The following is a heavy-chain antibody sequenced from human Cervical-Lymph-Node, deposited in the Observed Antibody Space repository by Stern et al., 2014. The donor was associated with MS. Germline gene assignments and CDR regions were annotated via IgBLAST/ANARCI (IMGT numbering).Heavy chain of an antibody. CDR2: IDPEDGET. CDR3: AVPDVSLGTRYYYGMDV. J-gene: IGHJ6*02. D-gene: IGHD3-16*01. Sequence: QLVQSGAEVKKPGATVKISCKVSGYTFSDYYIHWVQQAPGKGLEWMGLIDPEDGETMYAEKFQGRVIITADKSKDTAYMELSSLRSDDTAVYYCAVPDVSLGTRYYYGMDVWGQGTTVTVSS. V-gene: IGHV1-69-2*01. CDR1: GYTFSDYY.